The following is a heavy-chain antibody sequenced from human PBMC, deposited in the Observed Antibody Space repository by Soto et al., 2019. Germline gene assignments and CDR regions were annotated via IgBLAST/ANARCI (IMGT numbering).Heavy chain of an antibody. CDR1: GYSFPDYH. CDR3: ARGDSTDCSNGVCSFFYNHDMDV. V-gene: IGHV1-2*04. CDR2: INPKSGGT. J-gene: IGHJ6*02. Sequence: GASVKVSCKASGYSFPDYHLHWVRQAPGQGLEWLGRINPKSGGTSTAQKFQGWVTMTTDTSISTASMELTRLTSDDTAIYYCARGDSTDCSNGVCSFFYNHDMDVWGQGTTVTVSS. D-gene: IGHD2-8*01.